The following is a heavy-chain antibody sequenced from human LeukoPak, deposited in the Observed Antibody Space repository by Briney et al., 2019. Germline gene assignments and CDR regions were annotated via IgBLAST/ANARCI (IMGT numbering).Heavy chain of an antibody. CDR1: GYSISSGYY. V-gene: IGHV4-38-2*02. Sequence: SETLSLTCTVSGYSISSGYYWGWIRQPPGKGLEWIGSIYHSGSTYYNPSLKSRVTISVDTSKNQFSLKLSSVTAADTAVYYCAGGGSSSWYRRGEYSSWGQGTLVTVSS. J-gene: IGHJ5*02. CDR2: IYHSGST. CDR3: AGGGSSSWYRRGEYSS. D-gene: IGHD6-13*01.